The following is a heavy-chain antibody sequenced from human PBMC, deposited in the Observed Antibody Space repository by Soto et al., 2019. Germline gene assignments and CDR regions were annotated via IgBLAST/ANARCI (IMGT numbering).Heavy chain of an antibody. V-gene: IGHV1-18*04. J-gene: IGHJ4*02. CDR2: ISGHDGKT. Sequence: QVELKQSGAAVKKPGASVKVSCRASGYTFANYGITWVRLAPGQGLQWMGWISGHDGKTKSNKNLQGRNTMTTDTPTNTAYLELKNLKSEDTAIYYCARDSAFLFGSTGYFDYWGQGTLVSVSS. D-gene: IGHD2-15*01. CDR3: ARDSAFLFGSTGYFDY. CDR1: GYTFANYG.